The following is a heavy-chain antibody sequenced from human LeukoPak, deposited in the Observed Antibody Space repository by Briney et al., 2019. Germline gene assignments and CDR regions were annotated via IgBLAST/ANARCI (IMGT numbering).Heavy chain of an antibody. CDR1: GFTVSSNY. CDR2: IYSGGST. Sequence: GGSLRLSCAASGFTVSSNYMSWVRQARGKGLEWVSDIYSGGSTYYADFVKSRFTISRDNSKNTLYLQMNCRRGEDTAVYYCAREMTTVVNTGNYYYYYYMDVWGKGTTVTVSS. D-gene: IGHD4-23*01. V-gene: IGHV3-66*02. CDR3: AREMTTVVNTGNYYYYYYMDV. J-gene: IGHJ6*03.